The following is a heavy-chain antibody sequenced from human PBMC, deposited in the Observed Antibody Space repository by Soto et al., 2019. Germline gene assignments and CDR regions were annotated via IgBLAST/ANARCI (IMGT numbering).Heavy chain of an antibody. V-gene: IGHV1-46*01. D-gene: IGHD3-22*01. Sequence: ASVKVSCKASGYTFTSYYMHWVRQAPGQGLEWMGIINPSGGSTSYAQKFQGRVTMTRDTSTSTVYMELSSLRSEDTAVYYCAREGRRYYDSSGYQQDYWGQGTLVTVSA. J-gene: IGHJ4*02. CDR2: INPSGGST. CDR3: AREGRRYYDSSGYQQDY. CDR1: GYTFTSYY.